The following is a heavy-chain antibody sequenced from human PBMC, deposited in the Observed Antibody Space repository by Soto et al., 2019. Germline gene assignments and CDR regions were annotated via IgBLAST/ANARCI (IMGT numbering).Heavy chain of an antibody. CDR1: GFTFTNYG. CDR3: ARAGDSTQHPFDY. Sequence: GGSLRLSCAASGFTFTNYGMHWVRQAPGKGLEWVAVIWYDGSNKYYADSVKGRFTISRDNSENTLYLQMNSLRADDTAVYYCARAGDSTQHPFDYWGQGTLVTVSS. CDR2: IWYDGSNK. J-gene: IGHJ4*02. V-gene: IGHV3-33*01. D-gene: IGHD7-27*01.